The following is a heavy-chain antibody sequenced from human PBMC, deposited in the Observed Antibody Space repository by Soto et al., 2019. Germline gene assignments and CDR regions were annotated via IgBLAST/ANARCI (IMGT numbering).Heavy chain of an antibody. D-gene: IGHD3-22*01. V-gene: IGHV3-21*01. CDR3: ASTYYYDSSGYYSYWYFDL. CDR1: GFTFSSYS. CDR2: ISSSSSCI. Sequence: PGGSLRLSCAASGFTFSSYSVNWVRQAPGKGLEWVSSISSSSSCIYYADSVKGRFTISRDNAKNSLYLQMNSLRAEDTAVYYCASTYYYDSSGYYSYWYFDLWGRGTLVTVSS. J-gene: IGHJ2*01.